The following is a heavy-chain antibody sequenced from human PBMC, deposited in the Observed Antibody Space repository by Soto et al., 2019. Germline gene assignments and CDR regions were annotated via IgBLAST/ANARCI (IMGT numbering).Heavy chain of an antibody. J-gene: IGHJ3*02. CDR3: APERPVLLGITTAFDI. V-gene: IGHV3-30*04. Sequence: GGSLTLSCAASGFTFSSYAMHWVRQAPGKGLEWVAVISYDGSNKYYADSVKGRFTISRDNSKNTLYLQMNSLRAEDTAVYYCAPERPVLLGITTAFDIWGQGTMVTVSS. CDR1: GFTFSSYA. CDR2: ISYDGSNK. D-gene: IGHD7-27*01.